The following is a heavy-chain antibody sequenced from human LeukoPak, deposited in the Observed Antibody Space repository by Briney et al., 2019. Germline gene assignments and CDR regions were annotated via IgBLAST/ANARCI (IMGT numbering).Heavy chain of an antibody. D-gene: IGHD6-13*01. Sequence: GGSLRLSCAASGFTFSDYYMSWIRQAPGKGLEWVSYISSSGSTIYYADSVKGRFTISRDNAKNSLYLQMNSLRAEDTAVYYCAREQYSSSWSYYYYYGMDVWGQGTTVTVSS. CDR3: AREQYSSSWSYYYYYGMDV. CDR2: ISSSGSTI. J-gene: IGHJ6*02. V-gene: IGHV3-11*01. CDR1: GFTFSDYY.